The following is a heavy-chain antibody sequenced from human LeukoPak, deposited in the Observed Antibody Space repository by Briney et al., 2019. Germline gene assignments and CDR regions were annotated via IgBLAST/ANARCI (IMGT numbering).Heavy chain of an antibody. CDR2: IIGSNGTP. J-gene: IGHJ4*02. V-gene: IGHV3-23*01. CDR1: ALTLNNFA. CDR3: AKGAYDYMYMDYFDY. Sequence: PGGSLTLSCLASALTLNNFAMNWVRQAPGKGLEWVSRIIGSNGTPFHAASVKDPFTISRDKSQSTLYLQINSLRADDTAVFYCAKGAYDYMYMDYFDYWGQGSLVTVSS. D-gene: IGHD5-12*01.